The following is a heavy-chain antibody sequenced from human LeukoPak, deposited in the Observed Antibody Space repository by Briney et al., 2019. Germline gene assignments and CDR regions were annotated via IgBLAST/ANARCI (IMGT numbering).Heavy chain of an antibody. D-gene: IGHD5-24*01. CDR1: GFTFSDHY. CDR3: AREMATITPYYYYMDV. Sequence: GGSLRLSCAASGFTFSDHYMSWMRQAPGKGLEWVSYISSSGSTIYYADSVKGRFTISRDNAKNSLYLQMNSLRAEDTAVYYCAREMATITPYYYYMDVWGKGTTVTVSS. J-gene: IGHJ6*03. V-gene: IGHV3-11*04. CDR2: ISSSGSTI.